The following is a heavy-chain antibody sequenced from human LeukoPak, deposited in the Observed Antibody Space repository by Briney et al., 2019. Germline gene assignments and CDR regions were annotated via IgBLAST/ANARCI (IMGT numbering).Heavy chain of an antibody. V-gene: IGHV1-2*02. Sequence: ASVKVSCKASGYTFTSYGISWVRQAPGQGLEWMGWINPNSGGTNYAQKFQGRVTMTRDTSISTAYMELSRLRSDDTAVYYCARAPITMIVVVITNTFDYWGQGTLVTVSS. CDR2: INPNSGGT. CDR3: ARAPITMIVVVITNTFDY. D-gene: IGHD3-22*01. J-gene: IGHJ4*02. CDR1: GYTFTSYG.